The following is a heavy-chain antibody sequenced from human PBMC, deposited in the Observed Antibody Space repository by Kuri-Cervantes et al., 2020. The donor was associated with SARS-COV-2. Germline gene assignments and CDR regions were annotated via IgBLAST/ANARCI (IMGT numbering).Heavy chain of an antibody. Sequence: GGSLRLSCAASGFTFSSFPMSWVRQAPGKGLEWVPGISGSGANTYYADSVKGWFTISRDNSKNTLYLQMNSLRAEDTAVYYCVKDSRVYYFDYWGQGTLVTVSS. CDR3: VKDSRVYYFDY. J-gene: IGHJ4*02. CDR1: GFTFSSFP. CDR2: ISGSGANT. D-gene: IGHD2/OR15-2a*01. V-gene: IGHV3-23*01.